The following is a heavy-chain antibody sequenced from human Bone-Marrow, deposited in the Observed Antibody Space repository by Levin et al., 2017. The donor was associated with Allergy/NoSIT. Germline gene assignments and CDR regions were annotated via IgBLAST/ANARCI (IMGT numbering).Heavy chain of an antibody. CDR1: GYTFTDYY. J-gene: IGHJ4*02. CDR3: ARGPYTGGYDY. D-gene: IGHD3-16*01. CDR2: INPNNGDT. V-gene: IGHV1-2*02. Sequence: GESLKISCKVSGYTFTDYYLHWVRQAPGQGFEWMGWINPNNGDTGYAQKFQVRVTMTRDTSINTAYMELSRLTSDDAAIYYCARGPYTGGYDYWGQGTLVTVSS.